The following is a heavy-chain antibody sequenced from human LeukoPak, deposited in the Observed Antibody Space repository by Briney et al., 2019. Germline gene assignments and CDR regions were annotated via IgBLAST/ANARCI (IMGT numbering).Heavy chain of an antibody. V-gene: IGHV3-48*01. Sequence: PGRSLRLSCAASGIASSVDTTGWGSQAPGKGLEWVSYIDSSSGTIYYAASVKGRFTISRDNAKNSLYLQLSCVRAEDTAVYYCARDGVSSGSYGDSWREGLVVTVS. J-gene: IGHJ5*01. CDR1: GIASSVDT. D-gene: IGHD1-26*01. CDR3: ARDGVSSGSYGDS. CDR2: IDSSSGTI.